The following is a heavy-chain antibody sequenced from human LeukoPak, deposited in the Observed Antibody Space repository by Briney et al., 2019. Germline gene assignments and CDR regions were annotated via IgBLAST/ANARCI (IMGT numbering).Heavy chain of an antibody. D-gene: IGHD3-10*01. CDR3: TTVGVTVIRGEGYYYYYYYMDV. V-gene: IGHV3-15*01. CDR1: GFTFTNAW. Sequence: GGSLRLSCAASGFTFTNAWMSWVRQAPGKGLEWVGRIKSKTDGGTTDYAAPVKGRFTISRDDSKSTLYLQMNSLKTEDTAVYSCTTVGVTVIRGEGYYYYYYYMDVWGKGTTVTVSS. J-gene: IGHJ6*03. CDR2: IKSKTDGGTT.